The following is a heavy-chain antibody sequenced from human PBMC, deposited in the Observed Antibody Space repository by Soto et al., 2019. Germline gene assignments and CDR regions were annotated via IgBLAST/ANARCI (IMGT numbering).Heavy chain of an antibody. CDR3: ARDRASSGYELDP. CDR1: GGTFSSYA. CDR2: IIPIFGTA. D-gene: IGHD3-22*01. V-gene: IGHV1-69*13. Sequence: ASVKVSCKASGGTFSSYAISWVRQAPGQGLEWMGGIIPIFGTANYAQKFQGRVTITADESTSTAYMELSSLRSEDTAVYYCARDRASSGYELDPWGQGTLVTVSS. J-gene: IGHJ5*02.